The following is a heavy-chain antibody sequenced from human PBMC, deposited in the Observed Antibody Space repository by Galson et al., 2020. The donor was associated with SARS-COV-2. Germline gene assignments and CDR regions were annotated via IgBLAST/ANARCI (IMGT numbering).Heavy chain of an antibody. CDR3: ARVGGMATTPANYYYDGLDV. J-gene: IGHJ6*02. V-gene: IGHV3-21*01. D-gene: IGHD2-15*01. CDR2: ISAGSSYI. CDR1: GFSFSSYS. Sequence: GTLRLSCAASGFSFSSYSMNWVRQAPGKGLEWVSSISAGSSYIYYADSVKGRFTISRDNAKNSLYLQMNSLRADDTAVYYCARVGGMATTPANYYYDGLDVWGPGTTVTVSS.